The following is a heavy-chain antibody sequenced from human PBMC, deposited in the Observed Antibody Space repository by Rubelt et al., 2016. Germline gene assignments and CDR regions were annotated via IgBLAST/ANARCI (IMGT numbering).Heavy chain of an antibody. Sequence: QLQLQESGPGLVKPSETLSLTCTVSGGSISSSRYYWGWIRQPPGKGLEWIGEINHSGSTNYNPSFLWCGVMCVGRSDKQFVVQLSCVTAADAAGYYCARLGMDIVVVVAKLWYFDLWGRGTLVTVSS. CDR2: INHSGST. J-gene: IGHJ2*01. CDR3: ARLGMDIVVVVAKLWYFDL. CDR1: GGSISSSRYY. D-gene: IGHD2-15*01. V-gene: IGHV4-39*01.